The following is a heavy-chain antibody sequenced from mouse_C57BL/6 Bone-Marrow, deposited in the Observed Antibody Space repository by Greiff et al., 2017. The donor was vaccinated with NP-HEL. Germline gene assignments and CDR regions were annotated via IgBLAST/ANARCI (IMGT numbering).Heavy chain of an antibody. Sequence: VKLMESDAELVKPGASVKISCKVSGNTFTDHTIHWMKQRPEQGLEWIGYIYPRDGSTKYNEKFKGKATLTADKSSSTAYMQLNSLTSEDSAVYFCARSRNWDLAWFAYWGQGTLVTVSA. CDR3: ARSRNWDLAWFAY. J-gene: IGHJ3*01. CDR1: GNTFTDHT. CDR2: IYPRDGST. D-gene: IGHD4-1*01. V-gene: IGHV1-78*01.